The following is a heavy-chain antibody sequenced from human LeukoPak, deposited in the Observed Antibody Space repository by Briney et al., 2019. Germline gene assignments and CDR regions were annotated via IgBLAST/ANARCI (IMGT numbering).Heavy chain of an antibody. CDR2: ISTSGLT. J-gene: IGHJ5*01. CDR1: GFTISDYP. V-gene: IGHV3-23*01. D-gene: IGHD3-22*01. Sequence: PGGSLRLSCVASGFTISDYPMNWVRQPPGKGPEWVSLISTSGLTYYADSVKGRLTISRDNSKNTLYLQMSGLRADDTAVYYCAKDLYSSGRFWDNSWLDPWGQGTSVTVSS. CDR3: AKDLYSSGRFWDNSWLDP.